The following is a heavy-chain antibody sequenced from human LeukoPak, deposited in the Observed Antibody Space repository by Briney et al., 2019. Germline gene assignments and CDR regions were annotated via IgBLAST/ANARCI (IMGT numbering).Heavy chain of an antibody. CDR2: ISLDGSNK. V-gene: IGHV3-30*03. CDR1: GFTFNSYG. Sequence: GGSLRLSCAASGFTFNSYGMHWVRQAPGKGLEWLAVISLDGSNKYFADSVEGRLVVSRDNSNNTLYLHMNTLRPDDTAIYYCAAYHASGTFGYFQHWGQGTLVTVSS. D-gene: IGHD1-7*01. CDR3: AAYHASGTFGYFQH. J-gene: IGHJ1*01.